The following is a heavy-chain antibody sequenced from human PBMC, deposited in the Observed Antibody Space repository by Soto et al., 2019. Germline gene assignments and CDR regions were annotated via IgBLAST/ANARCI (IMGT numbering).Heavy chain of an antibody. CDR3: ARVFTTVTSYYFDY. CDR2: IYYSGST. Sequence: SETLSLTCTVSGGSISSGGYYWSWIRQHPGKGLEWIGYIYYSGSTYYNPSLKSRVTISVDTSKNQFSLKLSSVTAADTAVYYCARVFTTVTSYYFDYWGQGTLVTVSS. V-gene: IGHV4-31*03. D-gene: IGHD4-17*01. J-gene: IGHJ4*02. CDR1: GGSISSGGYY.